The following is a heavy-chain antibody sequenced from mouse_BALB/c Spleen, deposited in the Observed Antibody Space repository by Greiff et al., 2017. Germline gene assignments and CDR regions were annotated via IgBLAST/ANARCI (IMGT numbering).Heavy chain of an antibody. D-gene: IGHD4-1*02. Sequence: EVKLVESGGGLVQPGGSRKLSCAASGFTFSDYGMAWVRQAPGKGPEWVAFISNLAYSIYYADTVTGRFTISRENAKNTLYLEMSSLRSEDTAMYYCARGNWDGFAYWGQGTLVTVSA. J-gene: IGHJ3*01. V-gene: IGHV5-15*02. CDR3: ARGNWDGFAY. CDR2: ISNLAYSI. CDR1: GFTFSDYG.